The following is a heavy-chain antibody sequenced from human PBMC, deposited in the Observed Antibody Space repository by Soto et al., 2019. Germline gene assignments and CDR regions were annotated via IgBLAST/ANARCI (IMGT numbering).Heavy chain of an antibody. V-gene: IGHV4-31*03. CDR1: GGSIISGGYY. CDR3: ARSVFP. CDR2: IYYSGST. J-gene: IGHJ5*02. Sequence: SSETLSLTCTVSGGSIISGGYYWSWIRQHPGKGLEWIGYIYYSGSTYYNPSLKNRVTISVDTSKNQFSLKLSSVTAADTAVYYCARSVFPWGQGTLVTVSS.